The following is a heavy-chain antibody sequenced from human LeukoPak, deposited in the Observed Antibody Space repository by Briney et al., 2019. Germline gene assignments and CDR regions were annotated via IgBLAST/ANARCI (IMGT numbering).Heavy chain of an antibody. J-gene: IGHJ3*02. CDR3: ARRLRIDAFDI. D-gene: IGHD4-17*01. CDR1: GLTFSSYS. CDR2: ISSSSSYI. V-gene: IGHV3-21*01. Sequence: GGSLRLSCAASGLTFSSYSMNWVRQAPGKGLEWVSSISSSSSYIYYADSVKGRFSISRDNAKNSLYLQMNSLRAEDTAVYYCARRLRIDAFDIWGQGTMFTVSS.